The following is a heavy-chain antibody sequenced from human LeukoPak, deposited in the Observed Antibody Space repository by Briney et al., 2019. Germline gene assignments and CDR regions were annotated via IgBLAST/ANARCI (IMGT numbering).Heavy chain of an antibody. Sequence: QPGRSLRLSCAASGFTFSSYAMHWVRQAPGKGLEWVAVISYDGSNKYYADSVKGRFTISRDNSKNTLYLQMNSLRAEDTAVYYCARPGVQWELLYYFDSWGQGTLVTVSS. D-gene: IGHD1-26*01. CDR3: ARPGVQWELLYYFDS. CDR2: ISYDGSNK. V-gene: IGHV3-30-3*01. J-gene: IGHJ4*02. CDR1: GFTFSSYA.